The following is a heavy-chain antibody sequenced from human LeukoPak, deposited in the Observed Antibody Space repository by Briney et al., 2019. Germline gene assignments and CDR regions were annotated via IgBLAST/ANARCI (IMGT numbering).Heavy chain of an antibody. V-gene: IGHV3-21*01. Sequence: GGSLRLSCAPSGFPFNTYNMNWVRRTPGQGLEWVSSIDGTSTYISYADSLRGRFSISRDNARNSLYLQINSLRVEDTGVYYCARDRGTMPWVVQHWHFYLWGRGTLVTVSS. CDR2: IDGTSTYI. J-gene: IGHJ2*01. CDR3: ARDRGTMPWVVQHWHFYL. CDR1: GFPFNTYN. D-gene: IGHD2-2*01.